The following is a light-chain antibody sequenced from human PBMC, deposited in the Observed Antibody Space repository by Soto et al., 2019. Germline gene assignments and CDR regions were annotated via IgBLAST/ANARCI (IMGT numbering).Light chain of an antibody. CDR1: SIDVGGYNY. V-gene: IGLV2-14*01. CDR2: GVT. CDR3: TSYIHRRTLVV. Sequence: QSALTQPASVSGSPGQSITISCTGTSIDVGGYNYVSWYQHHPGKAPKLMIYGVTNRPSGVSIRFSGSQSGNTASLTISGLQPEDEDDYYCTSYIHRRTLVVFGGGTKLTVL. J-gene: IGLJ2*01.